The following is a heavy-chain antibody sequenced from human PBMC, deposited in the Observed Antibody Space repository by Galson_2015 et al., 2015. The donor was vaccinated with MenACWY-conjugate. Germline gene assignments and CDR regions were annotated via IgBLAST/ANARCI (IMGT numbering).Heavy chain of an antibody. V-gene: IGHV3-7*03. CDR2: IKEDGNVK. J-gene: IGHJ4*02. CDR1: GFDFDLHW. CDR3: ARDLPYGGRSFDC. D-gene: IGHD4-23*01. Sequence: LRLSCAASGFDFDLHWMSWVRQSPEKGLEWVANIKEDGNVKYYMDSVKGRFTISRDNARRSVYLQMNNLRAEDSAVYYCARDLPYGGRSFDCWGQGALVTVSS.